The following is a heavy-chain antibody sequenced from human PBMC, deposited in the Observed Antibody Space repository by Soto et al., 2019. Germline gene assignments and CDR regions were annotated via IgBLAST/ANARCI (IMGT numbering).Heavy chain of an antibody. CDR1: GFIFSTYT. V-gene: IGHV3-23*01. Sequence: EVQLLDSGGGLVQPGGSLRLSCAASGFIFSTYTMTWVRQAPGKGLEWVSGISGSGITYYADSVKGRFAISRDNSMNTLSLQLNGLRAEATAVYFCTRLAWGARGCYCSPVCYCDYWGQGALVTVTS. CDR2: ISGSGIT. D-gene: IGHD2-15*01. J-gene: IGHJ4*02. CDR3: TRLAWGARGCYCSPVCYCDY.